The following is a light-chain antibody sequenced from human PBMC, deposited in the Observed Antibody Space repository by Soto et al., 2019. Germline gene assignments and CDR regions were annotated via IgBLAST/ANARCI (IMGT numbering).Light chain of an antibody. CDR2: DAS. V-gene: IGKV3-11*01. Sequence: EIVLTQSPATLSLSPGERATLSCRTSQNVNSYLAWFQQKPGQPPRLLIYDASNRATGIPARFSGSGSGTDFTLTISSLEPEDFAVYYCQQRRDWPLTCGGGTKVEIQ. J-gene: IGKJ4*01. CDR3: QQRRDWPLT. CDR1: QNVNSY.